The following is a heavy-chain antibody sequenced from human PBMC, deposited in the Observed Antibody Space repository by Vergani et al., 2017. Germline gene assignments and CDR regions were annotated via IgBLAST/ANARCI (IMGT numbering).Heavy chain of an antibody. CDR3: AKARGSSTYYFDY. CDR2: ISGSGGST. CDR1: GFTFSSYA. D-gene: IGHD2-15*01. J-gene: IGHJ4*02. V-gene: IGHV3-23*01. Sequence: EVQLLESGGGLVQPGGSLRLSCAASGFTFSSYAMSWVRQAPGKGLEWVSAISGSGGSTYYAESVKGRFTISRDNSKNTLYLQMNSLRAEDTAVYYCAKARGSSTYYFDYWGQGTLVTVSS.